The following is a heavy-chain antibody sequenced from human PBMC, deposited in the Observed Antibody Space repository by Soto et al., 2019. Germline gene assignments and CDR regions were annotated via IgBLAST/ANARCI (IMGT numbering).Heavy chain of an antibody. J-gene: IGHJ2*01. D-gene: IGHD2-8*02. V-gene: IGHV3-11*01. CDR2: ISSSGSTI. CDR3: ARDLFITGGVRYFDL. Sequence: GGSLRLSCAASGFTFSDYYMSWIRQAPGKGLEWVSYISSSGSTIYYADSVKGRFTISRDYAKNSLYLQMNSLRAEDTAVYYCARDLFITGGVRYFDLWGRGTLVTVSS. CDR1: GFTFSDYY.